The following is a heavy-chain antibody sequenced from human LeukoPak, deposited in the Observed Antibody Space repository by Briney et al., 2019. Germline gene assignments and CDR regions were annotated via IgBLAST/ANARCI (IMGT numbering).Heavy chain of an antibody. Sequence: PGGSLRLSCVASGFTLSSYNMKWVRQAPGKGLEWVAVISYDGSNKYYADSVKGRFTISRDNSKNTLYLQMNSLRAEDTAVYYCAKKSVPNTPPTFDYWGQGTPVTVSS. CDR3: AKKSVPNTPPTFDY. CDR2: ISYDGSNK. J-gene: IGHJ4*02. V-gene: IGHV3-30*18. CDR1: GFTLSSYN. D-gene: IGHD2-2*02.